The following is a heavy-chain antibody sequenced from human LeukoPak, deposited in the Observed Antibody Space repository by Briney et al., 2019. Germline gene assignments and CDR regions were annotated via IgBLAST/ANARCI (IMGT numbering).Heavy chain of an antibody. CDR2: IYHSGST. CDR1: GYSISSGYY. Sequence: SETPALTCTVSGYSISSGYYWAWIRQPPGNGLEWIGSIYHSGSTYYNPSLKSRVTISVDTSKNQFSLKLSSVTAADTAVYYCARDGKRRNDAFDIWGRGTMVTVSS. D-gene: IGHD1-26*01. CDR3: ARDGKRRNDAFDI. J-gene: IGHJ3*02. V-gene: IGHV4-38-2*02.